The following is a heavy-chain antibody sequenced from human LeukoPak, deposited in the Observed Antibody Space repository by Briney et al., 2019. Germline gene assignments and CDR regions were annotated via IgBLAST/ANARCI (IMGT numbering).Heavy chain of an antibody. J-gene: IGHJ4*02. CDR3: ARGGSGRDY. Sequence: GGSLRLSCAASGFTGSNNYVSWVRQAPGKGLEWVSSISSSSSYIYYADSVKGRFTISRDNAKNSLYLQMNSLRAEDTAVYYCARGGSGRDYWGQGTLVTVSS. D-gene: IGHD2-15*01. CDR1: GFTGSNNY. CDR2: ISSSSSYI. V-gene: IGHV3-21*01.